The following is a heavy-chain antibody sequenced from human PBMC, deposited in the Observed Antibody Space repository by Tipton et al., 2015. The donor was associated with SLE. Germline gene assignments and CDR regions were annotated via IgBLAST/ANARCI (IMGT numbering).Heavy chain of an antibody. Sequence: LRLSCAVSGYSISSGYYWGWIRQPPGKGLEWIGSIYHSGSTYYNPSLKSRVTISVDTSKNQFSLKLSSVTAADTAVYYCARDDGIAVDWGQRTLVTVSS. J-gene: IGHJ4*02. CDR1: GYSISSGYY. CDR3: ARDDGIAVD. CDR2: IYHSGST. V-gene: IGHV4-38-2*02. D-gene: IGHD6-19*01.